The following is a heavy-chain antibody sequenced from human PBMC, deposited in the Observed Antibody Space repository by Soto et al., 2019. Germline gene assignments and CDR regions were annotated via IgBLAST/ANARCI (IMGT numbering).Heavy chain of an antibody. Sequence: PGESLKISCKGSGYSFTSYWISWVRQMPGKGLEWMGIIYPSDSDTRYNPSFHGQVTISADKSISTAYLQWSSLKASDYAMSYCPRAGSDRCCSYYSGMDVWGQGTTVTVSS. CDR3: PRAGSDRCCSYYSGMDV. V-gene: IGHV5-51*01. D-gene: IGHD2-21*01. CDR2: IYPSDSDT. J-gene: IGHJ6*02. CDR1: GYSFTSYW.